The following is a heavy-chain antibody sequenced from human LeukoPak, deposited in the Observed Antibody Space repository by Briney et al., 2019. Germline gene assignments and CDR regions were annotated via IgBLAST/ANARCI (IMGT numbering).Heavy chain of an antibody. V-gene: IGHV3-30-3*01. CDR2: ISYDGSNK. D-gene: IGHD1-26*01. J-gene: IGHJ5*02. Sequence: GGSLRLSCAASGFTFSSYAMHWVRQAPGRGLEWVAVISYDGSNKYYADSVKGRFTISRDNSKNTLYLQMNSLRAEDTAVYYCARDFNSGSYLGWFDPWGQGTLVTVSS. CDR3: ARDFNSGSYLGWFDP. CDR1: GFTFSSYA.